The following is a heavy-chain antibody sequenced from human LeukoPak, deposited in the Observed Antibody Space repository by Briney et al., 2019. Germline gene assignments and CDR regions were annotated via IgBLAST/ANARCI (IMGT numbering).Heavy chain of an antibody. CDR2: IYPGDSDT. V-gene: IGHV5-51*01. D-gene: IGHD6-13*01. Sequence: GESLKISCQGSGYRFTSYWIGWVRQMPGKGLEWMGIIYPGDSDTTYSPSFQGQVPISADKSITTAYLQWSSLKASDTAMYYWARQQLGGNYYAGMDVWGQGTTVTVSS. J-gene: IGHJ6*02. CDR1: GYRFTSYW. CDR3: ARQQLGGNYYAGMDV.